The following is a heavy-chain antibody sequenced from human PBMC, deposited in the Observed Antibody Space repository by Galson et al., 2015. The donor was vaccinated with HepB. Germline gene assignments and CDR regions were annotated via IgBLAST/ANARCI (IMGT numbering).Heavy chain of an antibody. Sequence: SLRLSCAASGFIFSDSAMHWVRQASGKGLEWVGRIRSKGNNYATAYAASVKGRFTISRDDSKNTAYRQMNSLKTEDTAVYYCTSSRYSSGWYGFGWGQGTLVTVSS. J-gene: IGHJ4*02. D-gene: IGHD6-19*01. CDR3: TSSRYSSGWYGFG. CDR2: IRSKGNNYAT. CDR1: GFIFSDSA. V-gene: IGHV3-73*01.